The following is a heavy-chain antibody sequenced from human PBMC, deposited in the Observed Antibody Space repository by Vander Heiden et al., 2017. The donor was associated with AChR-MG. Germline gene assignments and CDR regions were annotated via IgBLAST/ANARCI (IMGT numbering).Heavy chain of an antibody. CDR3: ARIEMATASQDY. CDR2: ISTGGRTT. J-gene: IGHJ4*02. Sequence: EVQLVESGGGLVQPGGSLRLPCVASGFTFSSYSMNWVRQAPGKGLEWLSYISTGGRTTYYADSVKGRFTISRDSGKNSLYLQMNSLRDEDTAVYYCARIEMATASQDYWGQGTLVTVSS. CDR1: GFTFSSYS. D-gene: IGHD2-21*02. V-gene: IGHV3-48*02.